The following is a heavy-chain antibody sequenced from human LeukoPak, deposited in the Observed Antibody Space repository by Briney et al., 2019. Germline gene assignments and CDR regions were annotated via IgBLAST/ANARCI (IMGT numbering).Heavy chain of an antibody. CDR2: MNPNSGNT. D-gene: IGHD3-9*01. Sequence: ASVNVSFKASGYTFTIYDINWVRQATGQGGEWMGWMNPNSGNTGYAQKFQGRVTMTRDTSISTAYMELSRLRSDDTAVYYCARVGVDILTGYSFWFDPWGQGTLVTVSS. CDR1: GYTFTIYD. CDR3: ARVGVDILTGYSFWFDP. V-gene: IGHV1-8*02. J-gene: IGHJ5*02.